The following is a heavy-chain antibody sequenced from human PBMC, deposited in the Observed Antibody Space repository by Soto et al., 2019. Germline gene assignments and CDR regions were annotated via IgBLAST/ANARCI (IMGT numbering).Heavy chain of an antibody. J-gene: IGHJ6*02. CDR1: GTSISGYY. CDR2: ISHTGTT. Sequence: PSETLSLTCTVSGTSISGYYWSWVRQPPGKGLEWIGYISHTGTTDYRASLEGRVNLSLDTSANSFSLKLGSVTPADTALYYCARGRKVEQWVSSGRGGGMDVWGQGTTVTVSS. D-gene: IGHD6-19*01. V-gene: IGHV4-59*01. CDR3: ARGRKVEQWVSSGRGGGMDV.